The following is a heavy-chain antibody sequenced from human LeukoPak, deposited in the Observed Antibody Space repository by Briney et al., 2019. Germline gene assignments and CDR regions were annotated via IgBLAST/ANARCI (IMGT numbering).Heavy chain of an antibody. V-gene: IGHV3-23*01. J-gene: IGHJ2*01. CDR2: SGGDGGST. CDR1: GFTFISYD. CDR3: AKALNYWYFDL. Sequence: PGGSLRHSCAASGFTFISYDMSSVRPAPAKELEWVSASGGDGGSTYADSVKGRFTISRDNSKNTLYLQMNSLRAEDTATYYCAKALNYWYFDLWGRGNLVTVSS.